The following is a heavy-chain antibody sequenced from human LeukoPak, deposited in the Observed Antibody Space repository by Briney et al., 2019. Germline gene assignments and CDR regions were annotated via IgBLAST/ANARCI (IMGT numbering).Heavy chain of an antibody. CDR3: ARIFNSGSYSFDY. Sequence: GASVKVSCKASGGTFSSYAISWVRQAPGQGLEWMGRIIPILGIANYAQKFQGRVTITADKSTSTAHMELSSLRSEDTAVYYCARIFNSGSYSFDYWGQGTLVTVSS. J-gene: IGHJ4*02. V-gene: IGHV1-69*04. CDR2: IIPILGIA. D-gene: IGHD1-26*01. CDR1: GGTFSSYA.